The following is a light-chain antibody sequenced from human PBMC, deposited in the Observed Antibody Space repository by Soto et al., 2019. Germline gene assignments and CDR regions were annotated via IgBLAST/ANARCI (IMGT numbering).Light chain of an antibody. Sequence: EIVLTQSPGTLSLSPGERATLSCRASQSVSSSYLAWYQQKPGQAPRLLIRGASSRATGIPDRFSGSGSGADFTLTISRLEPEEFAVYYCQQYARSPITFGQGTRLEIK. J-gene: IGKJ5*01. V-gene: IGKV3-20*01. CDR3: QQYARSPIT. CDR2: GAS. CDR1: QSVSSSY.